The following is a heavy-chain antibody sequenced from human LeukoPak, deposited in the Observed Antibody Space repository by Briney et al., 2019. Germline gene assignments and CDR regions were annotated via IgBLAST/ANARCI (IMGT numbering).Heavy chain of an antibody. V-gene: IGHV4-4*07. CDR1: GGSISSYY. D-gene: IGHD3-3*01. J-gene: IGHJ4*02. Sequence: SETLSLTCTVSGGSISSYYWSWIRQSAGKGLEWIGRINSSGSTNYNPSLKSRVTMSVDTSKNQFSLKLSSVTAADTAVYYCARGSPSIRLFRPGYYFDYWGQGTLVTVSS. CDR2: INSSGST. CDR3: ARGSPSIRLFRPGYYFDY.